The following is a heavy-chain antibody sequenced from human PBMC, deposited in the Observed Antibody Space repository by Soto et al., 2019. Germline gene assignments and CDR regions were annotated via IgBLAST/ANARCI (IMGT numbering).Heavy chain of an antibody. J-gene: IGHJ6*02. CDR2: ISYDGSNK. Sequence: GGSLRLSCAASGFTFSSYGMHWVRQAPGKGLEWVAVISYDGSNKYYADSVKGRFTISRDNSKNTLYLQMNSLRAEDTAVYYCAKDIQLWLKFYYYYYGMDVWGQGTTVTAP. D-gene: IGHD5-18*01. CDR3: AKDIQLWLKFYYYYYGMDV. V-gene: IGHV3-30*18. CDR1: GFTFSSYG.